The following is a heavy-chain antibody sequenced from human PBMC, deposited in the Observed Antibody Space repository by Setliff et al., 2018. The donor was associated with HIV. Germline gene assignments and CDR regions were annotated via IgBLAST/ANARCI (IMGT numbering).Heavy chain of an antibody. J-gene: IGHJ1*01. V-gene: IGHV4-31*03. CDR1: GASISGGGYY. Sequence: PSETLSLTCTVSGASISGGGYYWNWIRQRPGKGLEWIGSIYSSGNTYNNPSLKSRVTMSLDTPKDHFFLKVNSLTAADTAVYYCARGPFNLAATGTGYFQQWGQGTLVTVSS. D-gene: IGHD6-13*01. CDR2: IYSSGNT. CDR3: ARGPFNLAATGTGYFQQ.